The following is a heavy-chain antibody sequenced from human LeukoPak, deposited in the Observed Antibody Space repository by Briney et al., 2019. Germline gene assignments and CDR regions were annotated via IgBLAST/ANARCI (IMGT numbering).Heavy chain of an antibody. CDR3: ARGRLRLGSFSLNYLYGMDV. Sequence: PGGSLRLSCTASGFTFDDYAMNWVRQAPGRGLEWVAGINGKGRSTAYVDSVRGRFTISRDNTKNSLSPQMSSLRAGDTALYHCARGRLRLGSFSLNYLYGMDVWGQGTTVTVSS. CDR1: GFTFDDYA. D-gene: IGHD1-26*01. CDR2: INGKGRST. V-gene: IGHV3-20*01. J-gene: IGHJ6*02.